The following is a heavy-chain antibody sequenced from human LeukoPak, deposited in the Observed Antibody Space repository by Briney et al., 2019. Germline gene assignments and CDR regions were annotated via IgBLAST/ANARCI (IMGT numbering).Heavy chain of an antibody. CDR1: GGSFSGYY. D-gene: IGHD2-15*01. CDR3: ARGPSDIVVVVAATAIENAFDI. J-gene: IGHJ3*02. Sequence: SETLSLTCAVYGGSFSGYYWSWIRQPPGKGLEWIGEINHSGSTNYNPSLKSRVTISVDTSKNQFSLKLSSVTAADTAVYYCARGPSDIVVVVAATAIENAFDIWGQGTMVTVSS. CDR2: INHSGST. V-gene: IGHV4-34*01.